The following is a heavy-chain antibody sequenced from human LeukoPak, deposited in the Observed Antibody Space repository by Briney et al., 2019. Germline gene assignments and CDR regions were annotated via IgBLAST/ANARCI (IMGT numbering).Heavy chain of an antibody. D-gene: IGHD3-22*01. V-gene: IGHV4-34*01. CDR1: GGSFSGYY. J-gene: IGHJ1*01. Sequence: SETLSLTCAVYGGSFSGYYWNWIRQPPGKGLEWIGEINHSGSTNYNPSLKSRVTISVDTSKNQFSLRLSSVTAADTAVYYCARLKYYYDSSGSRAEYFQHWGQGTLVTASS. CDR2: INHSGST. CDR3: ARLKYYYDSSGSRAEYFQH.